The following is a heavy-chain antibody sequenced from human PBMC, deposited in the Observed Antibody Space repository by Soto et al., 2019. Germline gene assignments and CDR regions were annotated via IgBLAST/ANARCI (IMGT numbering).Heavy chain of an antibody. CDR3: ARVRKEYSSGWILFDP. CDR2: IYYSGST. V-gene: IGHV4-39*07. Sequence: SETLSLTCTVSGGSISSSSYYWGWIRQPPGKGLEWIGNIYYSGSTYYNPSLKSRVTISVDRSKNQFSLKLSSVTAADTAVYYCARVRKEYSSGWILFDPSGQGTLVTVSS. J-gene: IGHJ5*02. CDR1: GGSISSSSYY. D-gene: IGHD6-19*01.